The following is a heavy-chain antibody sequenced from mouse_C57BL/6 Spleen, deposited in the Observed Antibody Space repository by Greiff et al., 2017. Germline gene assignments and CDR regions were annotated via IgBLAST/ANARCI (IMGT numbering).Heavy chain of an antibody. CDR1: GYTFTEYS. Sequence: QVQLQQSGADLVKPGASVKLSCKASGYTFTEYSIHWVKQRSGQGLEWIGWFYPGSGSIKYNEKFKDKATLTADKSSSTVYMELSRLTSEDSAVYFYARHEANYASGGYFDYWGQGTTLTVSS. V-gene: IGHV1-62-2*01. J-gene: IGHJ2*01. CDR3: ARHEANYASGGYFDY. CDR2: FYPGSGSI. D-gene: IGHD1-1*01.